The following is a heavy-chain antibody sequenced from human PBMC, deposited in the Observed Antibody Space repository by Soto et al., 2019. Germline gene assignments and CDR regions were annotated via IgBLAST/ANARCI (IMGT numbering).Heavy chain of an antibody. D-gene: IGHD6-6*01. V-gene: IGHV4-59*08. Sequence: SETLSLTCTVSGGFISSYYWSWIRQPPGKGLEWIGYIYYSGSTNYNPSLKSRVTISVDTSKNQFSLKLSSVTAADMAVYYCARAPYPSLSPIDYWGQGTLVTVSS. CDR2: IYYSGST. CDR3: ARAPYPSLSPIDY. CDR1: GGFISSYY. J-gene: IGHJ4*02.